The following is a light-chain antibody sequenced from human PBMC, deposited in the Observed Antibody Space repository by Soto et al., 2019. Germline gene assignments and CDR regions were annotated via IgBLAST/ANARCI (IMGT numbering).Light chain of an antibody. CDR3: AAWDDSMNGDV. Sequence: QSVLTQPPSASGTPGQRVTISCSGSSSNIGSNTVIWYQQLPGTAPKLLIFTNNQRPSGVPDRFSGSKSGTSGSLAISGLQSEDEADYYCAAWDDSMNGDVFGAGTKLTVL. J-gene: IGLJ2*01. CDR2: TNN. CDR1: SSNIGSNT. V-gene: IGLV1-44*01.